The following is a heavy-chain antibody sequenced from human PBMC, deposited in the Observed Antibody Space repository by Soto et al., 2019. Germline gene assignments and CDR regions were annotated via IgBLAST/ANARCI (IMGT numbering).Heavy chain of an antibody. CDR3: ARHRHPRGTVGATSPLDL. J-gene: IGHJ5*02. CDR2: IGTDTVTK. CDR1: GFTFSAHT. Sequence: PVGSLRLSCAASGFTFSAHTMTWVRQAPGKGLEWVSYIGTDTVTKHYPDSVQGRFTISRDKSNNTLYLQMRRVRAEDTAVYFCARHRHPRGTVGATSPLDLWGQGTQVTVSS. V-gene: IGHV3-48*01. D-gene: IGHD1-26*01.